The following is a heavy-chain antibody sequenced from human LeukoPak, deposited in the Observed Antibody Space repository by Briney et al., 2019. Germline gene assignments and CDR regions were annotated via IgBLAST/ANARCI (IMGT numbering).Heavy chain of an antibody. D-gene: IGHD3-10*01. J-gene: IGHJ4*02. CDR1: GGSFSGYY. Sequence: PSETLSLTCAVYGGSFSGYYWSWIRQPPGKGLEWIGEINHSGSTNYNPSLKSRVTISVDTSKNQFSLKLSSVTAADTAVYYCARANYYGSGCFDYWGQGTLVTVSS. V-gene: IGHV4-34*01. CDR3: ARANYYGSGCFDY. CDR2: INHSGST.